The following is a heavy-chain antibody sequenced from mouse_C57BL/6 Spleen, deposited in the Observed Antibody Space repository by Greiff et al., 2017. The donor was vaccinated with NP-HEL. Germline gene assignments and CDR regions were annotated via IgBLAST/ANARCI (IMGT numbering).Heavy chain of an antibody. CDR2: IDPSDSYT. CDR3: ARSGGNYPFAY. CDR1: GYTFTSYW. Sequence: QVQLQQPGAELVKPGASVKLSCKASGYTFTSYWMQWVKQRPGQGLEWIGEIDPSDSYTNYNQKFKGKATLTVDTSSSTAYMQLSSLTSEDSAVYYCARSGGNYPFAYWGQGTLVTVSA. V-gene: IGHV1-50*01. J-gene: IGHJ3*01. D-gene: IGHD2-1*01.